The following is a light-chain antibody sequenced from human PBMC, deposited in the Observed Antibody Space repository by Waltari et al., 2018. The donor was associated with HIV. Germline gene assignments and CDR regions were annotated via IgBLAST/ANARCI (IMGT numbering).Light chain of an antibody. Sequence: DVVMTQSPDSLAVSLGERATINCKSTHSVFYRPNNKNYIAWYQQRPVQAPKLLISWASARESGVSDRFSGSGSGTNFTLTITSLKTEDVAIYFCQQYLSPPPTFGQGTKVQIK. V-gene: IGKV4-1*01. CDR3: QQYLSPPPT. J-gene: IGKJ1*01. CDR2: WAS. CDR1: HSVFYRPNNKNY.